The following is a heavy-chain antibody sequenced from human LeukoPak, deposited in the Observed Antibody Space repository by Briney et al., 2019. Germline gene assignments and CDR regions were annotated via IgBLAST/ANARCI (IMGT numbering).Heavy chain of an antibody. CDR2: IKQDGSEK. V-gene: IGHV3-7*01. D-gene: IGHD2-21*02. Sequence: GGSLRLSCAASGFTFSGHWMSWVRQAPGKGLEWVANIKQDGSEKYYVDSVKGRFTISRDNAKNSLYLQMNSLRAEDTAVYYCARDCGGDCYSAFDIWGQGTMVTVSS. CDR3: ARDCGGDCYSAFDI. J-gene: IGHJ3*02. CDR1: GFTFSGHW.